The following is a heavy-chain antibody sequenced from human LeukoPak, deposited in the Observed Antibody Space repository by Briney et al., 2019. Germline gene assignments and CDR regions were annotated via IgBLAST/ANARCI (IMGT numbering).Heavy chain of an antibody. CDR1: GFTFSSYG. CDR2: IWYDGSNK. CDR3: SRAETDRSGYYFNDAFDI. J-gene: IGHJ3*02. D-gene: IGHD3-22*01. V-gene: IGHV3-33*01. Sequence: PGGSLRLSCAASGFTFSSYGMHWVRQAPGKGLEWVAVIWYDGSNKYYADSVKGRFTISRDNAKNSLYLQMNSLRAEDKAVYYCSRAETDRSGYYFNDAFDIWGQGTMVTVSS.